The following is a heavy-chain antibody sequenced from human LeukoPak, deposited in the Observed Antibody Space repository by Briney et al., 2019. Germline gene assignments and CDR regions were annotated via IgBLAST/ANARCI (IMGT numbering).Heavy chain of an antibody. CDR3: ASSGSYRFDY. CDR2: ITASGTAM. J-gene: IGHJ4*02. CDR1: GLTFSSYS. Sequence: GGSLRLSCAASGLTFSSYSMNWVRQAPGKGLEWVSHITASGTAMFYADSVKGRFTISRDNAKNSLYLQMNSLRDEDTAVYYCASSGSYRFDYWGQGTLVTVSS. V-gene: IGHV3-48*02. D-gene: IGHD1-26*01.